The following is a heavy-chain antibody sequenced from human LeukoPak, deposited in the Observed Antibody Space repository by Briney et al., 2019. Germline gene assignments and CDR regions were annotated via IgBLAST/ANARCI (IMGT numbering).Heavy chain of an antibody. V-gene: IGHV1-18*01. J-gene: IGHJ4*02. Sequence: GASVKVSCKASGYTFSNFGISWVRQAPGQGFEWMGWISAYNGLTNYPQKLQGRVTMTTDTSTSTAYMELRSLKSDDTAVYYCARGSSYTSSWHEDYWGQGTLVTVSS. CDR2: ISAYNGLT. D-gene: IGHD6-13*01. CDR1: GYTFSNFG. CDR3: ARGSSYTSSWHEDY.